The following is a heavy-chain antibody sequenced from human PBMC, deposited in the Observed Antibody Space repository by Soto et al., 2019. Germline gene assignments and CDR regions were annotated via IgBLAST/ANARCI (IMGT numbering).Heavy chain of an antibody. CDR1: GGTFSSYA. Sequence: QVQLVQSGAEVKKPGSSVKVSCKASGGTFSSYAISWVRQAPGQGLEWMGGIIPIFGTANYAQKFQGRVTITADESTSTVYMELSSLRSEDTAVYYCARSDIVLMVYAIHYYGMAVWGQGTTVTVSS. CDR2: IIPIFGTA. J-gene: IGHJ6*02. V-gene: IGHV1-69*12. D-gene: IGHD2-8*01. CDR3: ARSDIVLMVYAIHYYGMAV.